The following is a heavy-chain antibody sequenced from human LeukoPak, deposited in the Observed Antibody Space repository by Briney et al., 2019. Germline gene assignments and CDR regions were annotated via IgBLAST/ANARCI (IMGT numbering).Heavy chain of an antibody. CDR3: ARDCPYDSSGYCAASPSDAFDI. CDR2: INSDGSST. CDR1: GFTFSSYW. J-gene: IGHJ3*02. Sequence: GGSLRLSCAASGFTFSSYWMHWVRQAPGKGLVWVSRINSDGSSTSYADSVKGRFTISRDNAKNTLYLQMNSLRADDTAVYYCARDCPYDSSGYCAASPSDAFDIWGQGTMVTVSS. D-gene: IGHD3-22*01. V-gene: IGHV3-74*01.